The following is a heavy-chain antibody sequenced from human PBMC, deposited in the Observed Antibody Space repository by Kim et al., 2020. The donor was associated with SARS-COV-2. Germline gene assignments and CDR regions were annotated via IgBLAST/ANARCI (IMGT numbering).Heavy chain of an antibody. CDR2: IYHSGST. D-gene: IGHD3-16*02. Sequence: SETLSLTCAVSGGSISSSNWWSWVRQPPGKGLEWIGEIYHSGSTNYNPSLKSRVTISVDKSKNQFSLKLSSVTAADTAVYYCARASGYYDYVWGSYQVDVWGQGTTVTVSS. V-gene: IGHV4-4*02. CDR1: GGSISSSNW. CDR3: ARASGYYDYVWGSYQVDV. J-gene: IGHJ6*02.